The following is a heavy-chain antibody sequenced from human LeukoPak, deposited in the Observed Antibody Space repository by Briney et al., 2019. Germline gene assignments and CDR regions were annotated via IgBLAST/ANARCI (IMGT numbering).Heavy chain of an antibody. CDR1: GFRVSDYY. CDR2: IKSKSDGGAI. CDR3: TTRRQDGW. J-gene: IGHJ4*02. V-gene: IGHV3-15*01. D-gene: IGHD2-15*01. Sequence: GGSLRLSCAVSGFRVSDYYMSWVRQAPGKGLEWVGRIKSKSDGGAIDYAAPVKGRFTISRDDSRNTLYLQMNSLKTEDTAVYYCTTRRQDGWWGQGTLVTVS.